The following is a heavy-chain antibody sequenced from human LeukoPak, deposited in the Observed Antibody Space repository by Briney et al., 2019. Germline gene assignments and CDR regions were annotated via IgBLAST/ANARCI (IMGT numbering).Heavy chain of an antibody. Sequence: GGSLRLSCAAPGFSFSSNWMGWVRQAPGKGLEWVAHIKRDGSQEYYLDSVRGRFTISRDNAKNSLYLQMNSLRVEDTAVYYCARLGLEVGGPNWFDPWGQGTLVTVSS. D-gene: IGHD1-1*01. J-gene: IGHJ5*02. CDR2: IKRDGSQE. V-gene: IGHV3-7*01. CDR1: GFSFSSNW. CDR3: ARLGLEVGGPNWFDP.